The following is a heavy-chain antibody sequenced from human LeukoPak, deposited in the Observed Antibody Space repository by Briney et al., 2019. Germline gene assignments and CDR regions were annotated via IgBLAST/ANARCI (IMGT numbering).Heavy chain of an antibody. CDR2: ISSNSDDI. Sequence: GGSLRLSCVGSGFNFDEYAMHWVRQPPGKGLEWVSGISSNSDDIGYADSVKGRFTISRDSAKKSLYLQMNSLRAEDTALYYCAKDRYCTSSSCPIDYWGRGTQVTVSS. V-gene: IGHV3-9*01. J-gene: IGHJ4*02. CDR3: AKDRYCTSSSCPIDY. CDR1: GFNFDEYA. D-gene: IGHD2-15*01.